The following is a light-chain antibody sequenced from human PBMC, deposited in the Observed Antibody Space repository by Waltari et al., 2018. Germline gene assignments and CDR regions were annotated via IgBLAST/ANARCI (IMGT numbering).Light chain of an antibody. CDR1: QSVLSSSNNKNY. CDR2: WAS. CDR3: QQYYGTLT. J-gene: IGKJ4*01. Sequence: DIVMTQSPDSLAVSLGERATINCKSSQSVLSSSNNKNYLAWYQQKPGQPPKLPIYWASTRESGVPDRFSGSGSGTDFTLTISSLQAEDVAVYYCQQYYGTLTFGGGTKVEIK. V-gene: IGKV4-1*01.